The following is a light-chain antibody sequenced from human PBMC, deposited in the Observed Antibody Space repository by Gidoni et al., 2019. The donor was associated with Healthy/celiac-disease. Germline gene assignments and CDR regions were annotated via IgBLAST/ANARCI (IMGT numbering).Light chain of an antibody. CDR2: DAS. CDR1: QSVSSY. Sequence: EIVLTQSPATLSLSPGERATLSCRASQSVSSYLAWYQQKPGQAPRLLSYDASNRATGIPARFRGSGSGTDFTLTISSLEPEDFAVYYCQQRSNWPGFTFGPGTKVDIK. CDR3: QQRSNWPGFT. V-gene: IGKV3-11*01. J-gene: IGKJ3*01.